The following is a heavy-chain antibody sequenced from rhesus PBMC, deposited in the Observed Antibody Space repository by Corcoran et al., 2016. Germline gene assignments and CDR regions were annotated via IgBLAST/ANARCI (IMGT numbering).Heavy chain of an antibody. D-gene: IGHD2-15*01. Sequence: QLQLQESGPGLVKPSETLSLTCAVPVGSIRSHYWSCIRPPPGKGLEWIGRIPGSAGSTDYNPSLKSRVTISTDTSKNQFSLKLSSVTAADTAVYYCARGSISDYWGQGVLVTVSS. V-gene: IGHV4-173*01. J-gene: IGHJ4*01. CDR1: VGSIRSHY. CDR2: IPGSAGST. CDR3: ARGSISDY.